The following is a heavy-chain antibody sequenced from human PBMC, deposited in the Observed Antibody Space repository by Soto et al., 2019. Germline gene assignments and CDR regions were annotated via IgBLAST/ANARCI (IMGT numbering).Heavy chain of an antibody. D-gene: IGHD5-12*01. CDR2: ISPYNGKT. CDR3: ARGVAILPDYYYHGLDV. J-gene: IGHJ6*02. Sequence: QGQLVQSGGAMKRPGASVRVSCEASGFTFTNYHITWLRQVPGQGLEWMGWISPYNGKTDYAQSLQGRVTMITDTSRNSVYMAVRSLRSDDTAVYYCARGVAILPDYYYHGLDVWGQGTTVTVSS. CDR1: GFTFTNYH. V-gene: IGHV1-18*04.